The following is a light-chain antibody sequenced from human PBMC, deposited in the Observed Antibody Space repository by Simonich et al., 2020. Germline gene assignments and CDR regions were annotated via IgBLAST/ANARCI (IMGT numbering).Light chain of an antibody. J-gene: IGKJ1*01. CDR1: QSVSSK. CDR3: QQYYSTPPWT. Sequence: EIVITQSPATLSVSPGEIATLSCRASQSVSSKLAWYHQKPGQAPRLLIYGASTRATGIPARFSGSGSGTDFTLPISSLQAEDVAVYYCQQYYSTPPWTFGQGTKVEIK. CDR2: GAS. V-gene: IGKV3-15*01.